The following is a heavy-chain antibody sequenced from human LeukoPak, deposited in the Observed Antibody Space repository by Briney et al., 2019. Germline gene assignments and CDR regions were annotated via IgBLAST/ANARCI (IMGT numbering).Heavy chain of an antibody. CDR3: ARDPAWQWLPTPNWFDP. CDR2: ISAYNGNT. V-gene: IGHV1-18*01. CDR1: GYTFTSYG. D-gene: IGHD6-19*01. Sequence: GASVKVSCKASGYTFTSYGISWVRQAPGQGLEWMGWISAYNGNTNYAQKLQGRVTVTTDTSTSTAYMELRSLRSDDTAVYYCARDPAWQWLPTPNWFDPWGQGTLVTVSS. J-gene: IGHJ5*02.